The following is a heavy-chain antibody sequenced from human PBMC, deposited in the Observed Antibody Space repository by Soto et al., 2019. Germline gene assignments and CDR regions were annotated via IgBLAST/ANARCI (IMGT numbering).Heavy chain of an antibody. CDR3: ARGAAAGPYYYYYGMDV. V-gene: IGHV1-46*01. CDR2: INPSGGST. CDR1: GYTFTSYY. Sequence: ASVKVSCKASGYTFTSYYMHWVRQAPGQGLEWMGIINPSGGSTSYAQKFQGRVTMTRDTSTSTVYMELSRLRSDDTAVYYCARGAAAGPYYYYYGMDVWGQGTTVTVSS. J-gene: IGHJ6*02. D-gene: IGHD6-13*01.